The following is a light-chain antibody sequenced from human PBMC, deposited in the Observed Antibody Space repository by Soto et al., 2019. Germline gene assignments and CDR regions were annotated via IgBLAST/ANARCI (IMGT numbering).Light chain of an antibody. J-gene: IGKJ1*01. V-gene: IGKV3-20*01. CDR3: QQYMSSAT. Sequence: EIVLTQSPGSLSLSPGQRATLSCRASQSVDTTFFAWYQKKPGQAPRLLIYGASKRATGIPDRFSGSGSGTDVTLIISRLEPEDFAVYYCQQYMSSATFGQGTKVEIK. CDR2: GAS. CDR1: QSVDTTF.